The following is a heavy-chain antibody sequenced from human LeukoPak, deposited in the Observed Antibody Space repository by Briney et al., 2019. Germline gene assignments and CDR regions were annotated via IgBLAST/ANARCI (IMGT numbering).Heavy chain of an antibody. J-gene: IGHJ4*02. Sequence: PPGRSLRLSCAASGFTFSSCGMHWVRQAPGKGLEWVAVVWSDGNTKYYADSVKGRFTISRDNSNNTVHLQMNSLRGEDTAVYYCAREHTSMVALDSWGQGTLVTVSS. CDR1: GFTFSSCG. CDR2: VWSDGNTK. D-gene: IGHD3-10*01. V-gene: IGHV3-33*01. CDR3: AREHTSMVALDS.